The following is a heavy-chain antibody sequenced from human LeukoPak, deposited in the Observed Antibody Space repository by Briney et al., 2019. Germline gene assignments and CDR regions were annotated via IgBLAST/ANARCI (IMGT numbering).Heavy chain of an antibody. J-gene: IGHJ4*02. D-gene: IGHD2-8*01. CDR3: ARDDCTDGVCYNSDY. CDR1: GYTFTSYG. Sequence: ASVKVSCKASGYTFTSYGISWVRQAPGQGLEWMGWISADNGNTKYAQKFQGRVTMTTDTSTSTVYMELRSLRSDDAAVYYCARDDCTDGVCYNSDYWGQGTLVTVSS. V-gene: IGHV1-18*01. CDR2: ISADNGNT.